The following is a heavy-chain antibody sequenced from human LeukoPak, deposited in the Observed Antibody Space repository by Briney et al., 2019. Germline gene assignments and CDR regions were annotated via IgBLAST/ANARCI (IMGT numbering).Heavy chain of an antibody. V-gene: IGHV3-30-3*01. J-gene: IGHJ4*02. CDR1: GFTFSSYW. CDR2: ISYDGSNK. D-gene: IGHD2-2*01. Sequence: PGGSLRLSCVASGFTFSSYWMHWVRRAPGKGLEWVAVISYDGSNKYYADSVKGRFTISRDNSKNTLYLQMNSLRAEDTAVYYCARDSGMIVVVPAAMRNWGQGTLVTVSS. CDR3: ARDSGMIVVVPAAMRN.